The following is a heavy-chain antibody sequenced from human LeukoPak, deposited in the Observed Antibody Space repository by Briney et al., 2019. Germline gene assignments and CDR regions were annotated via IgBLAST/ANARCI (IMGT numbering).Heavy chain of an antibody. V-gene: IGHV4-38-2*02. CDR3: ARGIDYDFWSGYSTRASFDY. CDR2: IYHSGST. Sequence: SETLSLTCTVSGYSISSGYYWGWIRQPPGKWLEWIGSIYHSGSTYYNPSLKSRVTISVDTSKNQFSLTLSSVTTADTAVYYCARGIDYDFWSGYSTRASFDYWGQGTLVTVSS. D-gene: IGHD3-3*01. J-gene: IGHJ4*02. CDR1: GYSISSGYY.